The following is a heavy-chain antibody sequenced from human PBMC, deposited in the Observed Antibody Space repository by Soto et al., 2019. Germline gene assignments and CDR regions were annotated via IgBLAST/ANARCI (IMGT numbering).Heavy chain of an antibody. D-gene: IGHD3-10*01. J-gene: IGHJ6*02. CDR3: ARDGVRGVTYYYGMDV. CDR1: GGSVSSGSYY. V-gene: IGHV4-61*01. Sequence: SETLSLTCTVSGGSVSSGSYYWSWIRQPPGKGLEWIGCIYYSGSTNYNPSLKSRVTISVDTSKNQLSLKLSSVTAADTAVYYCARDGVRGVTYYYGMDVWGQGTTVTVSS. CDR2: IYYSGST.